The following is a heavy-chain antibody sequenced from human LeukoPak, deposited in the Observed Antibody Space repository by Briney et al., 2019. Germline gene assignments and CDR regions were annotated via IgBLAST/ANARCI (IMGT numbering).Heavy chain of an antibody. Sequence: GGSLRLSCAASGFTFSSYWMSWVRQAPGKGLEWVANIKQDGSEKYYVDSVKGRFTISRDNAKNSLYLQMNSLRAEDTAVYYCARTLTFGGVIVIPEPYFDYWGQGTLVTVSS. V-gene: IGHV3-7*03. D-gene: IGHD3-16*02. CDR3: ARTLTFGGVIVIPEPYFDY. J-gene: IGHJ4*02. CDR1: GFTFSSYW. CDR2: IKQDGSEK.